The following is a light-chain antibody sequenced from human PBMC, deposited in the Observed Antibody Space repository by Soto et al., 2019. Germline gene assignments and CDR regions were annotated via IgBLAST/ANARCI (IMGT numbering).Light chain of an antibody. Sequence: EIVLTQSPGTLSLSPGERATLSCRASQSVSSSFLAWYQQKPGQAPRLLIYGASSRATGIPDRFSGSGSGTDFTLTISRLEPEDFAVYYCHQYGSSRGTFGGGTKLEIK. V-gene: IGKV3-20*01. J-gene: IGKJ4*01. CDR2: GAS. CDR3: HQYGSSRGT. CDR1: QSVSSSF.